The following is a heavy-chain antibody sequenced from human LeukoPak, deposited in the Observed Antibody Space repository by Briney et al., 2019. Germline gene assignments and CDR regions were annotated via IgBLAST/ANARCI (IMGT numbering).Heavy chain of an antibody. CDR2: IYYSGAT. Sequence: SETLSLTCAVSGGSINSGGYSWSWIRQPPGKGLEWIGYIYYSGATYYNPSLKSRLTISIDTSKNQFSLKLSSVTAADTAVYYCARVLGASSGGFDYWGQGTLVTVSS. D-gene: IGHD1-26*01. CDR3: ARVLGASSGGFDY. CDR1: GGSINSGGYS. J-gene: IGHJ4*02. V-gene: IGHV4-30-4*07.